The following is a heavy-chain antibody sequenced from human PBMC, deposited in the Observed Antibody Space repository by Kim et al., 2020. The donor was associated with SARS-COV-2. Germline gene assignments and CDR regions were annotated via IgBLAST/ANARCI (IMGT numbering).Heavy chain of an antibody. D-gene: IGHD6-13*01. Sequence: GGSLRLSCAASGFTFSSYGMHWVRQAPGKGLEWVAVISYDGSNKYYADSVKGRFTISRDNSKNTLYLQMNSLRAEDTAVYYCAILSSSWDVGMDVWGQGTTVTVSS. J-gene: IGHJ6*02. CDR3: AILSSSWDVGMDV. V-gene: IGHV3-30*03. CDR1: GFTFSSYG. CDR2: ISYDGSNK.